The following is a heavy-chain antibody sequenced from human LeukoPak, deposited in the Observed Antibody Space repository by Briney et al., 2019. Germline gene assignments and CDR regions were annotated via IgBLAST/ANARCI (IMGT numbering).Heavy chain of an antibody. V-gene: IGHV3-53*05. CDR3: ATKAGSGGGYFDY. D-gene: IGHD3-10*01. CDR2: IFPSQST. Sequence: GGSLRLSCAASGLTVSTDYMSWVRQAPGKGLGWVSVIFPSQSTYYADSVKGRFTISRDNSKNAVYLQMNSLRPEDTAVYYCATKAGSGGGYFDYWGQGTLVTVSS. J-gene: IGHJ4*02. CDR1: GLTVSTDY.